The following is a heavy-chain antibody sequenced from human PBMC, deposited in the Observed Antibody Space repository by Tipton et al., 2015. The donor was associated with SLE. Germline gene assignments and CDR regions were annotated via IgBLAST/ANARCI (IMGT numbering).Heavy chain of an antibody. D-gene: IGHD2-2*01. V-gene: IGHV4-34*01. CDR3: ARRIYCSSTSCYFDAFDI. CDR1: GGSFSGYY. Sequence: TLSLTCAVYGGSFSGYYWSWIRQPPGKGLEWIGEINHSGSTNYNPSLKSRVTISVDTSKNQFSLKLSSVTAADTAVYYCARRIYCSSTSCYFDAFDIWGQGTMVTVSS. CDR2: INHSGST. J-gene: IGHJ3*02.